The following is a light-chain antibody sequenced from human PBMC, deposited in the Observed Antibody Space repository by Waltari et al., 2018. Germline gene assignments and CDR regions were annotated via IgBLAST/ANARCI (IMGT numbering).Light chain of an antibody. CDR1: SNDLGTYNL. V-gene: IGLV2-23*01. CDR3: CSYAGSTTFLYV. CDR2: EGT. J-gene: IGLJ1*01. Sequence: QSALTQPASVSGSPGPSLPISCPGSSNDLGTYNLVSWYQQHPGKAPKLMIYEGTERPSGVSNRFSGSKSGNTASLTISGLQAEDEADYYCCSYAGSTTFLYVFGTGTKVTVL.